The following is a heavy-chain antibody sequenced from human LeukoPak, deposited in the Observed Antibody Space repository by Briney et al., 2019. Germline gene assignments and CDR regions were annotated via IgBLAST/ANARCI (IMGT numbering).Heavy chain of an antibody. CDR3: AREEDIVVIPAAPGATYFDY. Sequence: SETLSLTCAVCGGSFSGYYWSWIRQPPGKGLEWIGEINHSGSTNYNPSLKSRVTISVDTSKNQFSLKLSSVTAADTAVYYCAREEDIVVIPAAPGATYFDYWGQGTLVTVSS. CDR1: GGSFSGYY. D-gene: IGHD2-2*01. J-gene: IGHJ4*02. CDR2: INHSGST. V-gene: IGHV4-34*01.